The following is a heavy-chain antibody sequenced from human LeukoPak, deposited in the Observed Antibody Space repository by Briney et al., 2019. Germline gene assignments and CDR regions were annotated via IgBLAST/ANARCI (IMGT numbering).Heavy chain of an antibody. CDR2: IKPKSGGT. CDR1: GHTLAGYY. V-gene: IGHV1-2*02. CDR3: ASAESHDYGET. J-gene: IGHJ4*02. Sequence: GASVKVSCKASGHTLAGYYIHWVRQAPGQGLEWMGWIKPKSGGTQFAQKFQGRVTMDRDTSLSTVYMELSGLRSGDTAIYYCASAESHDYGETWGQGTLVTVSS. D-gene: IGHD3-16*01.